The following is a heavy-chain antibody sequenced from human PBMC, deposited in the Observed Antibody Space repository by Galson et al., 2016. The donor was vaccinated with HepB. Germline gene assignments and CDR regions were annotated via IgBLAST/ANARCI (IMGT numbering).Heavy chain of an antibody. V-gene: IGHV3-11*05. Sequence: SLRLSCAASGFTFSEYYMSWVRQAPGKGLECVSYISRSRGYTHYAESVKGRFTISRDNAKNTLSLEMNSLSAADTAVYYCARAPMLRGVIMTTPFDYWGQGTLVTVSS. CDR1: GFTFSEYY. D-gene: IGHD3-10*01. CDR2: ISRSRGYT. J-gene: IGHJ4*02. CDR3: ARAPMLRGVIMTTPFDY.